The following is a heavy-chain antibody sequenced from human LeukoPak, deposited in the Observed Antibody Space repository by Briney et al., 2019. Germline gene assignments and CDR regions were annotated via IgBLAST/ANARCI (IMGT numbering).Heavy chain of an antibody. Sequence: SGGSLRLSCAASGFTFSSYSMNWVRQAPGKGLEWVSSISSSSSYIYYADSVKVRFTISRDNAKNSLYLQMNSLRAEDTAVYYCARGRVTMVQGATHYYYYGMDVWGQGTTVTVSS. V-gene: IGHV3-21*01. D-gene: IGHD3-10*01. CDR2: ISSSSSYI. CDR1: GFTFSSYS. J-gene: IGHJ6*02. CDR3: ARGRVTMVQGATHYYYYGMDV.